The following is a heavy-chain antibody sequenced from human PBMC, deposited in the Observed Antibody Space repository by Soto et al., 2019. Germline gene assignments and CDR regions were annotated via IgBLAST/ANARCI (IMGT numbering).Heavy chain of an antibody. CDR1: GFTFSTYS. J-gene: IGHJ6*02. Sequence: GGSLGLSCVGSGFTFSTYSINWVRQAPGKGLEWVSSISSRSDIYYADSVKGRFTISRDNAKNSVSLQMNSLRAEDTAVYYCAREYTAWPLAYGLDVWGQGTTVTVSS. CDR2: ISSRSDI. V-gene: IGHV3-21*01. CDR3: AREYTAWPLAYGLDV. D-gene: IGHD2-2*02.